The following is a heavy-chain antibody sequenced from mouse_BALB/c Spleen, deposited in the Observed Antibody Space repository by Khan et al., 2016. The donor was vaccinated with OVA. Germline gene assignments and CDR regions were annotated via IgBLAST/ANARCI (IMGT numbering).Heavy chain of an antibody. V-gene: IGHV1-63*02. J-gene: IGHJ2*01. CDR2: TYPGGGYT. CDR3: ARRGAARATGDYFDY. Sequence: QVRLKQSGAELVRPGTSVKMSCKAAGYTFTNYWIGWVKQRPGHGLEWIGDTYPGGGYTNYNEKFKGKAPLTAAPSSSTASMQLSGLTSEDTAIYYCARRGAARATGDYFDYWGQGTTLPVSS. D-gene: IGHD3-1*01. CDR1: GYTFTNYW.